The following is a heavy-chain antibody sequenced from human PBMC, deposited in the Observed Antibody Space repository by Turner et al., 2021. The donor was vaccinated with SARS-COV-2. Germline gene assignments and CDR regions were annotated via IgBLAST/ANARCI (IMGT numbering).Heavy chain of an antibody. J-gene: IGHJ4*02. V-gene: IGHV4-59*01. CDR2: IHFSGTT. Sequence: QVQLQESGPGLVKPSAPLSLTCTVSGASISGSYWSWVRQPPGKGLEWIGYIHFSGTTNYNPSLRSRVTISLDTSKSQFSLHLRSVTAADTAVYYRTRELGYCSDGSCRFEEDYWGQGTLVTVSS. CDR3: TRELGYCSDGSCRFEEDY. D-gene: IGHD2-15*01. CDR1: GASISGSY.